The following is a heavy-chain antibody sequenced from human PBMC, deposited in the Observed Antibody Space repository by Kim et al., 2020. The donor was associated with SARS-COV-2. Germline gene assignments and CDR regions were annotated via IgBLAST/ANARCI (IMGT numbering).Heavy chain of an antibody. Sequence: SVKVSCKASGGTFSSYTISWVRQAPGQGLEWMGRIIPILGIANYAQKFQGRVTITADKSTSTAYMELSSLRSEDTAVYYCATSGGGVTVGWGMDVWGQGTTVTVSS. V-gene: IGHV1-69*02. CDR1: GGTFSSYT. CDR2: IIPILGIA. D-gene: IGHD3-16*01. J-gene: IGHJ6*02. CDR3: ATSGGGVTVGWGMDV.